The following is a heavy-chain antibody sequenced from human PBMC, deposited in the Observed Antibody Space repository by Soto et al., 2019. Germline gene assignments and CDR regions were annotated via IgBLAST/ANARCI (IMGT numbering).Heavy chain of an antibody. D-gene: IGHD4-4*01. CDR3: ARGRRSNLRLDY. CDR2: INHSGSI. Sequence: SETLSLTCAVYGGSFSGYYWSWIRQPPGKGLEWVGEINHSGSINYNPSLKSRVTISVDTSKNQFSLKLSSVTAADTAVYYCARGRRSNLRLDYWGQGTLVTVSS. CDR1: GGSFSGYY. V-gene: IGHV4-34*01. J-gene: IGHJ4*02.